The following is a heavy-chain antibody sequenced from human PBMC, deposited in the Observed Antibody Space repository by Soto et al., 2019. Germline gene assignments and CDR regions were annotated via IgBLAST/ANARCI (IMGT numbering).Heavy chain of an antibody. CDR1: GFTFSSYS. V-gene: IGHV3-21*04. Sequence: PGGSLRLSCAASGFTFSSYSMNWVRQAPGKGLEWVSSISSSSSYIYYADSVKGRFTISRDNSKNTLYLQMNSLRAEDTAVYYCSKGPDCSGGSCYPPDTFDIWGQGTMVTVSS. CDR2: ISSSSSYI. D-gene: IGHD2-15*01. J-gene: IGHJ3*02. CDR3: SKGPDCSGGSCYPPDTFDI.